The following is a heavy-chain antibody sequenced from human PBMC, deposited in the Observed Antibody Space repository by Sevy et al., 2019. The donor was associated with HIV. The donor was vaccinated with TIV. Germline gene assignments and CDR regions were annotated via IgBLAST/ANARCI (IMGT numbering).Heavy chain of an antibody. V-gene: IGHV3-7*01. Sequence: GGSLRLSCTASGFTFSNYWLNWVRHAPGKGLEWVANIKHDGSVTYYADAVKGRFTHSRDDIKNSLYLQMNSLRAEDTAVYYGARGGPLVEGALMPWGLYVWGQGTTVTVSS. J-gene: IGHJ6*02. CDR1: GFTFSNYW. CDR3: ARGGPLVEGALMPWGLYV. CDR2: IKHDGSVT. D-gene: IGHD1-26*01.